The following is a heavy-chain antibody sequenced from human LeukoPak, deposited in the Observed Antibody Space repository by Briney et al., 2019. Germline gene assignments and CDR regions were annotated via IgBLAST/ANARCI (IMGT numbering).Heavy chain of an antibody. CDR3: ARVSITGTNGGAYAFDI. Sequence: ASVKVSCKASGYTFSGYYMHWVRQAPGQGLEWMGWINPNSGGTKYAQKFQGRVTMTRDTSISTAYMELSRLRSDDTAVYYCARVSITGTNGGAYAFDIWGQGTMVTVSS. CDR2: INPNSGGT. CDR1: GYTFSGYY. V-gene: IGHV1-2*02. D-gene: IGHD1-20*01. J-gene: IGHJ3*02.